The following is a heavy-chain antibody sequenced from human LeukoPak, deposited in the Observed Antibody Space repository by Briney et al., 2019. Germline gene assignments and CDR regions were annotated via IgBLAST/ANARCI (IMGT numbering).Heavy chain of an antibody. D-gene: IGHD6-13*01. CDR2: ISYDGGNK. CDR3: ARDATGSSSWYYFDY. J-gene: IGHJ4*02. V-gene: IGHV3-30-3*01. Sequence: GRSLRLSCAASGFTFSSYAMHWVRQAPGKGLEWVAVISYDGGNKYYADSVKGRFTISRDNSKNTLYLQMNSLRAEDTAVYYCARDATGSSSWYYFDYWGQGTLVTVSS. CDR1: GFTFSSYA.